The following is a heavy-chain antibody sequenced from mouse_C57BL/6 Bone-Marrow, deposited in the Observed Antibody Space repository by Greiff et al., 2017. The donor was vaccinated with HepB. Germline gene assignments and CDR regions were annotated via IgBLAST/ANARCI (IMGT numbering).Heavy chain of an antibody. CDR1: GYTFTDYY. D-gene: IGHD2-4*01. Sequence: VQLQQSGPELVKPGASVKISCKASGYTFTDYYMNWVKQSHGKSLEWIGDINPNNGGTSYNQKFKGKATLTVDKSSSTAYMELRSLTSEDSAVYYCARGGITYWGQGTTLTVSS. J-gene: IGHJ2*01. V-gene: IGHV1-26*01. CDR2: INPNNGGT. CDR3: ARGGITY.